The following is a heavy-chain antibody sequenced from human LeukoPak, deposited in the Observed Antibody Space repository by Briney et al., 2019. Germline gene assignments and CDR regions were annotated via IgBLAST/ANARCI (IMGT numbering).Heavy chain of an antibody. CDR3: VRGHDSFDY. V-gene: IGHV3-72*01. J-gene: IGHJ4*02. CDR2: SRNKDHMYST. CDR1: GFTFNYHY. Sequence: PGGSRRLSCLVSGFTFNYHYMDGVRRAAGKGLEWVGRSRNKDHMYSTEYAESVEGRFTISRDLTKNSLYLQMNSLKVEDTAIYYCVRGHDSFDYWGQGTLVTVSS.